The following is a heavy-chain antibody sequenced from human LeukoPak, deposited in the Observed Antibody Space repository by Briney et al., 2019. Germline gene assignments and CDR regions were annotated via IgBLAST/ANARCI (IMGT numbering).Heavy chain of an antibody. CDR3: ARHAPAFGVVIIPFDS. CDR2: ISPYNYNT. J-gene: IGHJ4*02. V-gene: IGHV1-18*01. D-gene: IGHD3-3*01. Sequence: GASVKVSCKTSGYTFTRNGISWVRQAPGQGLEWMGWISPYNYNTDYTQRFQGRVTMTAESSTATAYMELRDLTSDDTAMYYCARHAPAFGVVIIPFDSWGQGTLVTVSS. CDR1: GYTFTRNG.